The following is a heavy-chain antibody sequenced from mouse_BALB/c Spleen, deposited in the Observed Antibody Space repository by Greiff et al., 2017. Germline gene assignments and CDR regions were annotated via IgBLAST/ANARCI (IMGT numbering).Heavy chain of an antibody. Sequence: QVQLKQSGAELVRPGASVTLSCKASGYTFTDYEMHWVKQTPVHGLEWIGAIDPETGGTAYNQKFKGKATLTADKSSSTAYMELRSLTSEDSAVYYCTRRITTVVARTSAAWFAYWGQGTLVTVSA. CDR2: IDPETGGT. V-gene: IGHV1-15*01. CDR1: GYTFTDYE. J-gene: IGHJ3*01. CDR3: TRRITTVVARTSAAWFAY. D-gene: IGHD1-1*01.